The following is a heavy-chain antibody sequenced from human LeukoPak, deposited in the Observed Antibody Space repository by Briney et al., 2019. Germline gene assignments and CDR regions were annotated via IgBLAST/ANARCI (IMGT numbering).Heavy chain of an antibody. D-gene: IGHD3-16*01. CDR3: ARRVMMSAAGAPDTWLDP. V-gene: IGHV1-46*01. CDR1: GYTFTRHQ. Sequence: GASVKVSCKASGYTFTRHQMYWVRQAPGQGLEWMGLINPSGGTTSYAQKFQGRVTMTTDTSTSTVYMELSGLRSEDTAVYYCARRVMMSAAGAPDTWLDPWGQGILVTVSS. J-gene: IGHJ5*02. CDR2: INPSGGTT.